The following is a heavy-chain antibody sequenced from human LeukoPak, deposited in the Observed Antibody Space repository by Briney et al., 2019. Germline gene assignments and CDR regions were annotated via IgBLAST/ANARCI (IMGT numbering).Heavy chain of an antibody. CDR1: GGSFSGYY. CDR3: ARGPHDDASNDYYGMDV. Sequence: SETLSLTCAVYGGSFSGYYWSWIRQPPGKGLEWIGEINHSGSTNYNPSLKSRVTISVDTSKNQFSLKLSSVTAADTAVYYCARGPHDDASNDYYGMDVWGQGTTDTVSS. CDR2: INHSGST. V-gene: IGHV4-34*01. J-gene: IGHJ6*02. D-gene: IGHD2-8*01.